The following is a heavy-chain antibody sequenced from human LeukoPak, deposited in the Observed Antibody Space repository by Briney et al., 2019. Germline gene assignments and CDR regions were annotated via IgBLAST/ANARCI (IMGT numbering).Heavy chain of an antibody. V-gene: IGHV4-59*08. CDR1: GCSISSYY. CDR3: AGHKINCTNGVCDTISDY. Sequence: SETLSLTCTVSGCSISSYYLSWIRQAPGKGLEWIGYIYYSGSTNYNPSLKSRGTISVDTYKNQSPLKLRYGTAADTAVYYYAGHKINCTNGVCDTISDYCSQ. J-gene: IGHJ4*01. D-gene: IGHD2-8*01. CDR2: IYYSGST.